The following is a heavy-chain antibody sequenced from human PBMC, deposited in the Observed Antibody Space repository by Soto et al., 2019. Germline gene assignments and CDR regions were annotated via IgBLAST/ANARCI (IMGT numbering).Heavy chain of an antibody. Sequence: QVQLVQSGAEVKKPGSSVKVSCKASGGTFSSYVVRWGRQAPGQGLEWVGGIIPIFGTANYAQKFQGRVTITADKSTSTVYMELSSLRSDDTPVYYCASGEHNGFDPWGQGTLVTVSS. J-gene: IGHJ5*02. CDR3: ASGEHNGFDP. D-gene: IGHD1-26*01. CDR2: IIPIFGTA. CDR1: GGTFSSYV. V-gene: IGHV1-69*06.